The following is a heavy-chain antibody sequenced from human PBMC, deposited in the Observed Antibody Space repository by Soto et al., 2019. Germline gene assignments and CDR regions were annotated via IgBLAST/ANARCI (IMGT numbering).Heavy chain of an antibody. CDR2: IIPIFGTA. J-gene: IGHJ5*02. D-gene: IGHD2-21*02. V-gene: IGHV1-69*13. CDR3: ARDLGAGPRVVVTAILSA. CDR1: GGTFSSYA. Sequence: ASVKVSCKASGGTFSSYAISWVRQAPGQGLEWMGGIIPIFGTANYAQKFQGRVTITADESTSTAYMELSSLRSEDTAVYYCARDLGAGPRVVVTAILSAWGQGTLVTVS.